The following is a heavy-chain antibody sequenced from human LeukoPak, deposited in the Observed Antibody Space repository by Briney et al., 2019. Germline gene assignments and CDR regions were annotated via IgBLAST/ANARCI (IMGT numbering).Heavy chain of an antibody. V-gene: IGHV1-2*02. J-gene: IGHJ6*03. Sequence: ASVKVSCKASGYTFTGYYMHWVRQAPGQGLEWMGWINPNSGGTNYAQKFQGRVTMTRDTSISTAYMELSRLRSDDTAVYYCARDLVTMVRGPNNYYYYYYMDVWGKGTTVTISS. CDR1: GYTFTGYY. D-gene: IGHD3-10*01. CDR3: ARDLVTMVRGPNNYYYYYYMDV. CDR2: INPNSGGT.